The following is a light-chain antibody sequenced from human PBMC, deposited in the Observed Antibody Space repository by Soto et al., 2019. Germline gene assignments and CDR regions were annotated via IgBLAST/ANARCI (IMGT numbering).Light chain of an antibody. V-gene: IGLV2-11*01. CDR2: DVI. Sequence: QSALTQPHSVSGSPGQSVTISCTGTSSDVGVYNYVSWYQQHPGKAPQLVIYDVIKRPSGVPYRFSGSKSGNTASLTISGLQAEDEADYYCCSYAGSSLWVFGGGTQLTVL. CDR3: CSYAGSSLWV. J-gene: IGLJ3*02. CDR1: SSDVGVYNY.